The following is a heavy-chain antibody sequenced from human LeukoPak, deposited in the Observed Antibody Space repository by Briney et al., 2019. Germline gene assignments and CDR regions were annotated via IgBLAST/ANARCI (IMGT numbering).Heavy chain of an antibody. D-gene: IGHD6-13*01. CDR3: AGMTGNSWYGYFDY. CDR2: IYYSGST. J-gene: IGHJ4*02. CDR1: GGSINIYF. Sequence: SETLSLTCTVSGGSINIYFWGWIRQPPGKGLEWIGYIYYSGSTNYNPSLKSRVTISVDTSKNQFSLKLSSVTAADTAVYYCAGMTGNSWYGYFDYWGQGTLVTVSS. V-gene: IGHV4-59*01.